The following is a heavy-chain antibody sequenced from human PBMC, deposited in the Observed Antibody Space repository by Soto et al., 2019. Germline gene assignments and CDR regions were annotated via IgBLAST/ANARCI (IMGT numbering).Heavy chain of an antibody. CDR1: GYTYTSNG. CDR3: ARDIVVVPASQWDYYYGMDV. D-gene: IGHD2-2*01. Sequence: SVKVTCKDSGYTYTSNGSSWVRQAPGQGLEWMGWISAYNGNTNYAQKLQGRVTMTTDTSTSTAYMELRSLRSDDTAVYYCARDIVVVPASQWDYYYGMDVWGQGTTVTVSS. CDR2: ISAYNGNT. V-gene: IGHV1-18*01. J-gene: IGHJ6*02.